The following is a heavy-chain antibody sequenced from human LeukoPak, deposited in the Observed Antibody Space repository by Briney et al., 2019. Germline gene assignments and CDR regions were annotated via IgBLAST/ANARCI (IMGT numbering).Heavy chain of an antibody. J-gene: IGHJ6*02. Sequence: SETLSLTCTVSGGSISSGSYYWSWIRQPAGKGLEWIGRIYTSGSTNYNPSLKSRVTISVDTSKNQFSLKLSSVTAADTAVYYCARGGVTSGERNYYYYYGMDVWGQGTTVTVSS. CDR1: GGSISSGSYY. V-gene: IGHV4-61*02. D-gene: IGHD4-17*01. CDR2: IYTSGST. CDR3: ARGGVTSGERNYYYYYGMDV.